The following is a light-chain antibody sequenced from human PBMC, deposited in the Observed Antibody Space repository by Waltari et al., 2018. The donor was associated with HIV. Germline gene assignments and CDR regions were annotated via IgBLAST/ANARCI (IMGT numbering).Light chain of an antibody. V-gene: IGLV2-23*02. CDR2: EVR. Sequence: QSALTQPASVSGSPGQSITISCTGTIRDVGNYNLVSWDQQHPGNAPTVLIYEVRQRPSGVSDRFSGSKSGNTASLTISGLQAEDEAHYYCCSYAGSSTLVFGGGTKLTVL. J-gene: IGLJ3*02. CDR3: CSYAGSSTLV. CDR1: IRDVGNYNL.